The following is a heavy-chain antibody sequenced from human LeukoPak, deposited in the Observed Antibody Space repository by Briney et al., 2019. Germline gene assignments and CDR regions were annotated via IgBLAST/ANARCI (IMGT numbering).Heavy chain of an antibody. Sequence: ASVKVSCKASGTKFPSYVHHWVRQAPGQGLEWMGWINTNTGNPTYAQGFTGRFVFSLDTSVSTAYLQISSLKADDTAMYYCARGDYETHGYQTRWGQGTLVTVSS. CDR1: GTKFPSYV. J-gene: IGHJ4*02. CDR2: INTNTGNP. D-gene: IGHD3-22*01. V-gene: IGHV7-4-1*02. CDR3: ARGDYETHGYQTR.